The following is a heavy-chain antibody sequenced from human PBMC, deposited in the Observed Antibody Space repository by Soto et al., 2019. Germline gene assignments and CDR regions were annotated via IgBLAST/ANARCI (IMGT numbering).Heavy chain of an antibody. CDR3: ARRAGGGAYYDSSGYYSFDY. J-gene: IGHJ4*02. CDR1: GYSFTSYW. V-gene: IGHV5-51*01. Sequence: PGESLKISCKGSGYSFTSYWIGWVRQMPGKGLEWMGIIYPGDSDTRYSPSFQGQVTISADKSISTAYLQWSSLKASDTAMYYCARRAGGGAYYDSSGYYSFDYWGQGTLVTVSS. D-gene: IGHD3-22*01. CDR2: IYPGDSDT.